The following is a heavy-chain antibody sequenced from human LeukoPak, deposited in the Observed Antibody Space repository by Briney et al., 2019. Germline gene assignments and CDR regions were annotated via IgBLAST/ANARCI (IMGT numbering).Heavy chain of an antibody. D-gene: IGHD2-21*02. CDR2: ISSSGSYI. V-gene: IGHV3-21*01. CDR1: GFTFSSYS. Sequence: GGSLRLSCAASGFTFSSYSMNWVRQAPGKGLEWVSSISSSGSYIYYADSVKGRFTISRDNAKNSLYLQMNSLRAEDTAVYYCARARVTAPYFDYWGQGTLVTVSS. CDR3: ARARVTAPYFDY. J-gene: IGHJ4*02.